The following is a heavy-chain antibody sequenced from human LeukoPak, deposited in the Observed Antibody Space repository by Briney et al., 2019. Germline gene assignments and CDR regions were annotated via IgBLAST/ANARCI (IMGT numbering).Heavy chain of an antibody. V-gene: IGHV1-18*01. CDR2: FSPYNGDT. CDR1: GNTFTNYG. J-gene: IGHJ3*01. CDR3: AIGQGVITWGGADVYDV. D-gene: IGHD3-16*01. Sequence: ASVKVSCKASGNTFTNYGVNWVRQAPGQRPEWMGWFSPYNGDTKHAPKLKGRVTLTVDTLTSTVYMELRTLISDDTATYYCAIGQGVITWGGADVYDVWGQGTTVIVS.